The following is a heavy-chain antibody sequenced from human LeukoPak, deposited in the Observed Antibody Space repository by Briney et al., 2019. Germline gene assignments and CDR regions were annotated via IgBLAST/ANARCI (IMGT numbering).Heavy chain of an antibody. CDR1: GGSISSGSYY. CDR3: ARDLWPPRPPTIFGVGSDAFDI. V-gene: IGHV4-61*02. D-gene: IGHD3-3*01. J-gene: IGHJ3*02. CDR2: IYTSGST. Sequence: SETLSLTCTVSGGSISSGSYYWSWIRQPAGKGLEWIGRIYTSGSTNYNPSLKSRVTISVDTSKNQFSLKLSSVTAADTAVYYCARDLWPPRPPTIFGVGSDAFDIWGQGTMVTVSS.